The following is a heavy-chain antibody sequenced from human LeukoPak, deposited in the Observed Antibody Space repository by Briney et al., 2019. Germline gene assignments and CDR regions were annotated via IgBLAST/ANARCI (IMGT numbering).Heavy chain of an antibody. J-gene: IGHJ4*02. D-gene: IGHD6-19*01. Sequence: ASVKVSCKASGYTFTSYGISWVRQAPGQGLEWMRWISAYNGNTNYAPKLQGRVTMTTDTSTSTAYLELRSLRSDDTAVYYCARPQGFPRYSSGPYEDWGQGPLVTVSS. CDR2: ISAYNGNT. CDR3: ARPQGFPRYSSGPYED. CDR1: GYTFTSYG. V-gene: IGHV1-18*01.